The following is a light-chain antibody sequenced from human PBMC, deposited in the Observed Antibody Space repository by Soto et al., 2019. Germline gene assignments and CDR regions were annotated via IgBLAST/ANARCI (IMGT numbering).Light chain of an antibody. V-gene: IGLV1-40*01. Sequence: QSVLTQPPSVSGVPGQRVTISCTRSSSNIGAGYDVHWYQQLPGTAPKLLIYGNNNRPSGVPDRFSGSKSGTSASLAITGLQAEDEADYYCQSFDSSLSGSNVFGNGTKATVL. CDR2: GNN. J-gene: IGLJ1*01. CDR3: QSFDSSLSGSNV. CDR1: SSNIGAGYD.